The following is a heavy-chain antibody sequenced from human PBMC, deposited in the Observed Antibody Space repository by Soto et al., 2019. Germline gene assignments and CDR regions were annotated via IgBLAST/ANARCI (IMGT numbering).Heavy chain of an antibody. CDR1: GYTFTSYG. V-gene: IGHV1-18*01. Sequence: ASVKVSCKASGYTFTSYGISWVRQAPGQGLEWMGWISANNGNTNYAQKLQGRVTMTTNTSTSTAYMELSSLRSEDTAVYYCARGLSNFDYYYYYMDVWGKGTTVTVS. CDR2: ISANNGNT. CDR3: ARGLSNFDYYYYYMDV. D-gene: IGHD4-4*01. J-gene: IGHJ6*03.